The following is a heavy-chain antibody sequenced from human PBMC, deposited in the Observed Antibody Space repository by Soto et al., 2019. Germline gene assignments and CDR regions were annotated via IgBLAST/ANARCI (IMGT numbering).Heavy chain of an antibody. D-gene: IGHD5-18*01. J-gene: IGHJ4*02. Sequence: GGSLRLSCAASGFPFISYSMNWVRQAPGKGLEWVSYISSSSSTIYYADSVKGRFTISRDNAKNSLYLQMNSLRDEDTAVYYCARGLGGYSSSFDYWGQGTLVTVSS. V-gene: IGHV3-48*02. CDR2: ISSSSSTI. CDR3: ARGLGGYSSSFDY. CDR1: GFPFISYS.